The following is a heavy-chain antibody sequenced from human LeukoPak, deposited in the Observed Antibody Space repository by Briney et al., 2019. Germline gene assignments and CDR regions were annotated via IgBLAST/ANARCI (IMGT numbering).Heavy chain of an antibody. D-gene: IGHD6-19*01. CDR2: INPSGGST. CDR3: ARGKDTSALLFPY. Sequence: ASVKVSCKASGYTFTSYYMHWVRQAPGQGLEWMGIINPSGGSTSYAQKFQGRVTMTRDTSKNQFSLKLSSVTAADTAVYYCARGKDTSALLFPYWGQGTLVTVSS. V-gene: IGHV1-46*01. J-gene: IGHJ4*02. CDR1: GYTFTSYY.